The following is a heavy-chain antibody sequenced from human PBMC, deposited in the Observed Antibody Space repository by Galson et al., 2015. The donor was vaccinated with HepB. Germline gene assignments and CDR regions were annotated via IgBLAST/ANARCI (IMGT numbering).Heavy chain of an antibody. CDR1: GYTFTSYD. Sequence: SVKVSCKASGYTFTSYDINWVRQATGQGLEWMGWMNPNSGNTGYAQKFQGRVTMTRNTSISTAYMELSSLRSEDTAVYYCATTLMGVVTANYYGMDVWGQGTTVTVSS. V-gene: IGHV1-8*01. CDR3: ATTLMGVVTANYYGMDV. J-gene: IGHJ6*02. CDR2: MNPNSGNT. D-gene: IGHD2-21*02.